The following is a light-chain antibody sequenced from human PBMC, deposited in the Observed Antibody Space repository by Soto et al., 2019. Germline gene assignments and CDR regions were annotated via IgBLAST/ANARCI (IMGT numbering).Light chain of an antibody. V-gene: IGLV2-14*01. CDR2: EVS. J-gene: IGLJ1*01. CDR1: SSDVGGYNY. Sequence: QSVLTQPASVSGSPGQSITISCTGTSSDVGGYNYVSWYQQHPGKVPKLMIYEVSNRPSGVSNRFSGSKSGNTASLTISGLQAEDEADYYCSSYTSSTTDVFGTGTKLTVL. CDR3: SSYTSSTTDV.